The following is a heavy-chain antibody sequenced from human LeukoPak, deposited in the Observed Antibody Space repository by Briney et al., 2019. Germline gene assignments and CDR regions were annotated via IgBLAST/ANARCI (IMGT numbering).Heavy chain of an antibody. CDR1: GDSISSNDYY. Sequence: PSETLSLTCTVSGDSISSNDYYWSWIRQPPGKGLEWIGYIYYSGSTYYNPSLKSRITISVDTSKNQFSLKLSSVTAADTAVYYCARKAPSFGVVKGAFDIWGQGTMVTVSS. D-gene: IGHD3-3*01. CDR3: ARKAPSFGVVKGAFDI. V-gene: IGHV4-30-4*01. J-gene: IGHJ3*02. CDR2: IYYSGST.